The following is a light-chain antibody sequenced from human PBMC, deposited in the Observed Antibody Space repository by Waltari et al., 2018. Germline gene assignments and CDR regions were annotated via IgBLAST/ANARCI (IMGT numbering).Light chain of an antibody. Sequence: DIQMTQSPSSLSASVGDRVTITCRASQSISSYLNWYKQKPGKAPKLLIYAASRLQSGGPSRFSGSGSGTDFTLTISSLQPEDFATYYCQQSYSTPYTFGQGTKLEIK. CDR3: QQSYSTPYT. V-gene: IGKV1-39*01. CDR2: AAS. CDR1: QSISSY. J-gene: IGKJ2*01.